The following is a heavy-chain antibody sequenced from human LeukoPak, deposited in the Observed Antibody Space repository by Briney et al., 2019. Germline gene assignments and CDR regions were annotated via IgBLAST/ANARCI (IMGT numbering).Heavy chain of an antibody. Sequence: GESLKISCKCSGYSFTSYWIGWVRQMPGKGLEWMGIIYPGDSDTGYSPSFQGQVTISADNSISTAYLQWSSLKASDTAMYYCARQGQWLVPDFDYWGQGTLVTVSS. CDR1: GYSFTSYW. CDR3: ARQGQWLVPDFDY. J-gene: IGHJ4*02. D-gene: IGHD6-19*01. CDR2: IYPGDSDT. V-gene: IGHV5-51*01.